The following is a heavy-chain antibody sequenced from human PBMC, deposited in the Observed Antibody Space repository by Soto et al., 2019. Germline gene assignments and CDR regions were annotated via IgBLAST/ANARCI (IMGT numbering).Heavy chain of an antibody. CDR3: ARGFSGVSTGFDS. D-gene: IGHD3-10*01. CDR1: GFTFSTYW. V-gene: IGHV3-74*01. J-gene: IGHJ4*02. CDR2: INGDGSRT. Sequence: EVQLVESGGGLVQPGGSLRLSCAASGFTFSTYWMHWVRQAPGKGLVWVSRINGDGSRTSYADSVKGRFTISRDNAKNMVYLQMNSLRAEDTALYYCARGFSGVSTGFDSWGQGTLVTVSS.